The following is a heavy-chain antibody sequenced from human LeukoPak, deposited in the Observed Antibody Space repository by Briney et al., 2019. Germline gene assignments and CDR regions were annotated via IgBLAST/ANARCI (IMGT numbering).Heavy chain of an antibody. CDR2: IYYSGST. V-gene: IGHV4-30-4*08. Sequence: SETLSLTCTVSGGSISSGDYYWSWIRQPPGKGLEWIGYIYYSGSTYYNPSLKSRVTISVDTSKNQFSLKLSSVTAADTAVYYCARNPGFWSGYYTYWGQGTLSPSPQ. J-gene: IGHJ4*02. D-gene: IGHD3-3*01. CDR1: GGSISSGDYY. CDR3: ARNPGFWSGYYTY.